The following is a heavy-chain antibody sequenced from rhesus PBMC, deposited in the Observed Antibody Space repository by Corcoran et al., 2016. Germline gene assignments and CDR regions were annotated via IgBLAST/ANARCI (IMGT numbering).Heavy chain of an antibody. D-gene: IGHD5-42*01. J-gene: IGHJ2*01. CDR1: GYSISSGYY. V-gene: IGHV4S14*01. CDR2: IYGIGGSN. CDR3: ARVGSSWSEWDTVGTEWYFDL. Sequence: QVQLQESGPGLVKPSETLSLTCAVSGYSISSGYYWGWIRQPPGKGLEWIGSIYGIGGSNYLIPSLKSRVTLSVDTSKNQFSLKLSSVTAADTAVYYCARVGSSWSEWDTVGTEWYFDLWGPGTPITISS.